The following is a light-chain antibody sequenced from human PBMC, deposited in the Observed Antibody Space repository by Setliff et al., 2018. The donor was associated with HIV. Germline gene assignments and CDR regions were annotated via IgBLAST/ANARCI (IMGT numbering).Light chain of an antibody. V-gene: IGLV2-23*02. CDR1: SSDVGSYNL. CDR2: EVT. CDR3: CSYAGSSTFPYV. Sequence: QSALTQPASVSGSPGQSITISCTGTSSDVGSYNLVSWYQQHSGKAPKVMIYEVTKRPSGVSNRFSGSKSGNAASLTISGLQAEDEADYYCCSYAGSSTFPYVFGTGTKVTVL. J-gene: IGLJ1*01.